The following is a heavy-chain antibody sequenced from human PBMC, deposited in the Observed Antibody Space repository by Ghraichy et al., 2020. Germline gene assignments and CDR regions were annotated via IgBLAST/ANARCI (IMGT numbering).Heavy chain of an antibody. CDR1: GGSISSGGYY. Sequence: SETLSLTCTVSGGSISSGGYYWSWIRQHPGKGLEWIGYIYYSGSTYYNPSLKSRVTISVDTSKNQFSLKLSSVTAADTAVYYCAREVLGPMVRGVSHFDYWGQGTLVTVSS. J-gene: IGHJ4*02. V-gene: IGHV4-31*03. D-gene: IGHD3-10*01. CDR3: AREVLGPMVRGVSHFDY. CDR2: IYYSGST.